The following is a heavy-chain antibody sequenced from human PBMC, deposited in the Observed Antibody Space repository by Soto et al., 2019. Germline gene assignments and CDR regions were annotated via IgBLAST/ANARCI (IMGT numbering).Heavy chain of an antibody. CDR3: AIGYSSSWYYFDS. D-gene: IGHD6-13*01. CDR1: GGSISSYY. Sequence: SETLSLTCTVSGGSISSYYWSWIRQPPGKGLEWIGYIYSSGSTNYNPSLKSRVTISVDTPKNQFSLKLSSVTAADTAVDYCAIGYSSSWYYFDSWGQGTLVTVPS. J-gene: IGHJ4*02. V-gene: IGHV4-59*01. CDR2: IYSSGST.